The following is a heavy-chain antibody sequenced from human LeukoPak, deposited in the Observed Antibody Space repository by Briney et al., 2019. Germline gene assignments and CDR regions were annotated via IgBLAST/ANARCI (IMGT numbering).Heavy chain of an antibody. Sequence: SETLSLTCTVSGASISSGYYYWSYIRQHPGEGLEWIGNIYYTGKTFYNPSLKSRLVISVDTSKNQFSLKLSSVTAADTAVYYCASQYSSSWYIRGSWFDPWGQGTLVTVSS. CDR2: IYYTGKT. V-gene: IGHV4-31*03. CDR3: ASQYSSSWYIRGSWFDP. D-gene: IGHD6-13*01. J-gene: IGHJ5*02. CDR1: GASISSGYYY.